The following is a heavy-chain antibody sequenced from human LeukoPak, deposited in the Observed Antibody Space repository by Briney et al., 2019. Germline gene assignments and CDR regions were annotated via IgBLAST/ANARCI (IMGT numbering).Heavy chain of an antibody. CDR1: GGTLSSYA. CDR3: ARNSIWSGYYNSNWFDP. D-gene: IGHD3-3*01. Sequence: ASVTVSCKASGGTLSSYAISWVRQAPGQGLEWMGGIIPIFGTANYAQKFQGRVTITTDESTSTAYMELSSLRSEDTAVYYCARNSIWSGYYNSNWFDPWGQGTLVTVSS. V-gene: IGHV1-69*05. J-gene: IGHJ5*02. CDR2: IIPIFGTA.